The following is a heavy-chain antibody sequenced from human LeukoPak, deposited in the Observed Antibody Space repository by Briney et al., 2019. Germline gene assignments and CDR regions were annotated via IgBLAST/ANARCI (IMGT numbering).Heavy chain of an antibody. CDR2: ISSSSSYI. CDR3: ARDRNAIAVAGLDY. D-gene: IGHD6-19*01. Sequence: GGSLRLSCAASGFTFSSYSMNWVRQAPGKGLEWVSSISSSSSYIYYADSVKGRFTISRGNAKNSLYLQMNSLRAEDTAVYYCARDRNAIAVAGLDYWGQGTLVTVSS. V-gene: IGHV3-21*01. J-gene: IGHJ4*02. CDR1: GFTFSSYS.